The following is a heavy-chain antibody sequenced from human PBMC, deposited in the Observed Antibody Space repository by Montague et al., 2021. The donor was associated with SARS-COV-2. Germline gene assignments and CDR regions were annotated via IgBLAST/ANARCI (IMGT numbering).Heavy chain of an antibody. CDR1: GFSFSDYY. Sequence: SLRLSCAASGFSFSDYYMTWIRQAPGKGLEWVSYISSGGLSIYYSDSVKGRFTNSRDNANKTLFLQMNSLRAEDTAVYYCARRGKAITVPYFDYWGQGTPVAVSS. CDR3: ARRGKAITVPYFDY. V-gene: IGHV3-11*01. D-gene: IGHD3-3*01. CDR2: ISSGGLSI. J-gene: IGHJ4*02.